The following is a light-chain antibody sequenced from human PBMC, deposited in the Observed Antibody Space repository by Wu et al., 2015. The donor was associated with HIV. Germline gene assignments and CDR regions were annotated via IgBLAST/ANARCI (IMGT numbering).Light chain of an antibody. CDR1: QSVSSN. CDR2: GAS. V-gene: IGKV3-15*01. Sequence: EIVMTQSPATLSVSPGESTTLSCRASQSVSSNLAWYHQKPGQAPRLLIYGASTRATGVPARFSGSGSGTEFTLVISSLQSEDFAFYYCQQYNKWPGSFGGGTKVEIK. CDR3: QQYNKWPGS. J-gene: IGKJ4*01.